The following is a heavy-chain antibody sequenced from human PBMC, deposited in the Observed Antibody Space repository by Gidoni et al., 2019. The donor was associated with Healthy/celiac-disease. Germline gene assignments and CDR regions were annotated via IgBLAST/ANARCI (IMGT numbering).Heavy chain of an antibody. V-gene: IGHV3-33*01. D-gene: IGHD6-19*01. J-gene: IGHJ6*02. CDR1: GFTFSSYS. CDR2: IWYDGSNK. Sequence: QVQLVESGGGVVQPGRSLRLSCAASGFTFSSYSMHWVRQAPGKGLEWVAVIWYDGSNKYYADSVKGRFTISRDNSKNTLYLQMNSLRAEDTAVYYCAREDIAVAGPGSVYYYYGMDVWGQGTTVTVSS. CDR3: AREDIAVAGPGSVYYYYGMDV.